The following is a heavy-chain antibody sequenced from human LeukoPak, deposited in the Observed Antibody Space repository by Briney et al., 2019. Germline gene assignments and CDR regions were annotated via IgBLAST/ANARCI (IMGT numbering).Heavy chain of an antibody. CDR3: ARVGRHSGYDYSSGWYGGDY. CDR1: GFSFSSYS. D-gene: IGHD6-19*01. Sequence: PGGSLRLSCAASGFSFSSYSMNWVRQAPGRGLEWISYISSGSSTIFYADSVKGRFTISRDNAKNSLYLQMNSLRAEDTAVYYCARVGRHSGYDYSSGWYGGDYWGQGTLVTVSS. J-gene: IGHJ4*02. V-gene: IGHV3-48*01. CDR2: ISSGSSTI.